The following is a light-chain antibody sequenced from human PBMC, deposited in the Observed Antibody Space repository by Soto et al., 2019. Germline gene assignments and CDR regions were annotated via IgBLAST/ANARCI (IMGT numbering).Light chain of an antibody. CDR2: GAS. Sequence: EIWMTQSPATLSVSPGERATLSCWASQFVSSDLDWYQQKPGQAPRLLIYGASIRATGIPARLSGSGYGTELTITISSMQSEDFEVYHCQQYNNWPLTFGGGTKVDIK. CDR3: QQYNNWPLT. CDR1: QFVSSD. J-gene: IGKJ4*01. V-gene: IGKV3D-15*01.